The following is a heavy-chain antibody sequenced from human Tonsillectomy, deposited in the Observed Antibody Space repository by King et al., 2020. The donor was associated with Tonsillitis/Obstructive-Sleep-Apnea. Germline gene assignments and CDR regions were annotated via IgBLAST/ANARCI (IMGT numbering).Heavy chain of an antibody. CDR1: GYNFISYA. D-gene: IGHD6-19*01. CDR3: ASPLQKGLGQS. J-gene: IGHJ5*02. V-gene: IGHV1-3*01. CDR2: INAGNGDT. Sequence: QLVQSGAEVKKPGASVKVSCKASGYNFISYAMHWVRQAPGQRLEWMGWINAGNGDTRYSQKFQGRVTITRDTSASTAYMELSSLRSEDTAVYYCASPLQKGLGQSWGQGTLVHVAS.